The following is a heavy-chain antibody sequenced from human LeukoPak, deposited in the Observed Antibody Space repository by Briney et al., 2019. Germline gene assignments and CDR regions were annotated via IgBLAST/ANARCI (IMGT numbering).Heavy chain of an antibody. J-gene: IGHJ4*02. CDR1: GYTFTSYD. V-gene: IGHV1-69*05. CDR3: AMEYYYDSSGYPMYDY. Sequence: GASVKVSCKASGYTFTSYDINWVRQATGQGLEWMGRIIPIFGTANYAQKFQGRVTITTDESTSTAYMELSSLRSEDTAVYYCAMEYYYDSSGYPMYDYWGQGTLVTVSS. CDR2: IIPIFGTA. D-gene: IGHD3-22*01.